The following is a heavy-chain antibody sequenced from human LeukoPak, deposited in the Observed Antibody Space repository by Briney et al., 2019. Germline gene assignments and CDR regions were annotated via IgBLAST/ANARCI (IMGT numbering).Heavy chain of an antibody. D-gene: IGHD2-21*01. J-gene: IGHJ6*03. V-gene: IGHV3-23*01. CDR2: ISGSGGST. Sequence: GGSLRLSCAASGLAFSSYAMSWVRQAPGKGLEWVSGISGSGGSTYYADSVKGRFTISRDNSNNTLYLQMNSLRDEDTAVYYCAKVPLTWLVRDYYYMDVWGKGTTVTVSS. CDR3: AKVPLTWLVRDYYYMDV. CDR1: GLAFSSYA.